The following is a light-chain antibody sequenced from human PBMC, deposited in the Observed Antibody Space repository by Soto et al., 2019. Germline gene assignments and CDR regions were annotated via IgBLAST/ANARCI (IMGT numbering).Light chain of an antibody. Sequence: QSALTQPPSASGSPGQSVAISCTGTSSDVGGYNYVSWYQQHPGKAPKLMIYEVNKRPSGVPDRFSGSKSGNTASLTVSGLQAADEADYFCKSYAGSNTYVFGRGTKVTVL. CDR3: KSYAGSNTYV. V-gene: IGLV2-8*01. CDR2: EVN. CDR1: SSDVGGYNY. J-gene: IGLJ1*01.